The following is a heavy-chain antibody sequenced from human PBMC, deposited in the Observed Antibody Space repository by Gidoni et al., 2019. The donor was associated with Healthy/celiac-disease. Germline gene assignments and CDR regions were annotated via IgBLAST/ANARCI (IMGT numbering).Heavy chain of an antibody. J-gene: IGHJ6*02. Sequence: EVQLVESGGGLVQPGGSLRLSCAASGFTFSSYDMHWVRQATGKGLEWVSAIGTAGDPYYPGSVKGRFTISRENAKNSLYLQMNSLRAGDTAVYYCARSRSGWYGHYYGMDVWGQGTTVTVSS. CDR2: IGTAGDP. CDR3: ARSRSGWYGHYYGMDV. CDR1: GFTFSSYD. D-gene: IGHD6-19*01. V-gene: IGHV3-13*05.